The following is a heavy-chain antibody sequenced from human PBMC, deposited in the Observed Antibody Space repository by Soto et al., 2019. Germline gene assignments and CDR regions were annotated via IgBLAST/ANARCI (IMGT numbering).Heavy chain of an antibody. J-gene: IGHJ4*02. D-gene: IGHD2-8*02. Sequence: SQMQRLACALSGGCVKIGDYSVSWIRQPPGKGLEWIGYIYYSGSTYYNPSLKSRVTISVDTSKNQFSLKLSSVTAAGTAVYYCARDKGGGAGGDFDHWGRGTLVTVSS. CDR1: GGCVKIGDYS. CDR2: IYYSGST. V-gene: IGHV4-30-4*01. CDR3: ARDKGGGAGGDFDH.